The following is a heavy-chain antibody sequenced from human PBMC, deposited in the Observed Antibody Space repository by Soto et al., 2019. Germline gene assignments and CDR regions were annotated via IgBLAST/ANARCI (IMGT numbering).Heavy chain of an antibody. CDR1: GGSISSGDYY. D-gene: IGHD3-22*01. CDR2: IYYSGST. CDR3: AKNPGYYYDSTGYHFDY. Sequence: PSETLSLTCTVSGGSISSGDYYWSWIRQPPGKGLEWIGYIYYSGSTYYNPSLKSRVTMSVDKSKNQFSLKLSSVTAEDTAVYYCAKNPGYYYDSTGYHFDYWGQGTLVTVSS. V-gene: IGHV4-30-4*01. J-gene: IGHJ4*02.